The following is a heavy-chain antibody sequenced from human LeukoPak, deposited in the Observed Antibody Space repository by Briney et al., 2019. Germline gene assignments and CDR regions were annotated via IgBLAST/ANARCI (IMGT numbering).Heavy chain of an antibody. CDR1: GFIFSSYW. J-gene: IGHJ4*02. D-gene: IGHD6-19*01. CDR2: IKQDGSEK. V-gene: IGHV3-7*01. Sequence: SGGSLRLSCAGSGFIFSSYWMSWVRQAPGKGLEWVANIKQDGSEKYYVDSVKGRFTISRDNAKNSLYLQMNSLRAEDTAVYYCASSLRRATSIAVAAHDYWGQGTLVTVSS. CDR3: ASSLRRATSIAVAAHDY.